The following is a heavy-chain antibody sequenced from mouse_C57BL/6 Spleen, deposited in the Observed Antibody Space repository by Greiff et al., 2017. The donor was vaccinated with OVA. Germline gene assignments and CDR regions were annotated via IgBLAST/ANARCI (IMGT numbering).Heavy chain of an antibody. J-gene: IGHJ2*01. CDR1: GYTFTDYY. D-gene: IGHD1-1*01. CDR2: INPNNGGT. CDR3: AVGSSLCDY. V-gene: IGHV1-26*01. Sequence: EVQLQQSGPELVKPGASVKISCKASGYTFTDYYMNWVKQSHGKSLEWIGDINPNNGGTSYNQKFKGKATLTVDKSSSTAYMELRSQTSEDSAVYYCAVGSSLCDYWGQGTTRTVSS.